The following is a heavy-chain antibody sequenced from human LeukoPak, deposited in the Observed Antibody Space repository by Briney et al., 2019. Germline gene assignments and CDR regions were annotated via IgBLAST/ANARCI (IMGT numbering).Heavy chain of an antibody. CDR1: GGTFSSCA. CDR2: IIPIFGTA. CDR3: AFSPPRYNWFDP. Sequence: VASVTVSCTASGGTFSSCAISWVRQAPGQGLEWMGGIIPIFGTANYAQKFQGRVTITADESTSTAYMELSSLRSEDTAVYYCAFSPPRYNWFDPWGQGTLVTVSS. V-gene: IGHV1-69*13. J-gene: IGHJ5*02.